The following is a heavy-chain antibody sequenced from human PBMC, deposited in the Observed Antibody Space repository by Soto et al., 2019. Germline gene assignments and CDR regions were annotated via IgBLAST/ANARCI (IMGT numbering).Heavy chain of an antibody. J-gene: IGHJ4*02. CDR2: IHSGGGT. D-gene: IGHD2-8*02. V-gene: IGHV3-53*01. CDR1: GFAFSNNY. CDR3: AKELRDNTGHPTYYFEY. Sequence: EVQLVESGGGLIQPGGSLTLSCAASGFAFSNNYMSWVRQAPGKGLEWVSLIHSGGGTYYADSVKGRFTISRDTSKNTLYLHMNGLRTEDTAVEYWAKELRDNTGHPTYYFEYWGQGTLVTVSS.